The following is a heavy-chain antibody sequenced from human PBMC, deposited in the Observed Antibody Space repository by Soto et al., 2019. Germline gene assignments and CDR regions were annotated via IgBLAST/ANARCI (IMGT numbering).Heavy chain of an antibody. CDR1: GGTFSSYD. D-gene: IGHD2-15*01. CDR3: AMDPRGLGYCSGGSCPDLDY. J-gene: IGHJ4*02. Sequence: QVQLVQSGAEVKKPGASVKVSCKASGGTFSSYDISRVRQAPGHGLELMGGIIPIFGTANYAQKFQGRVTITADESTSTASMELSSLRSEDTAVYYCAMDPRGLGYCSGGSCPDLDYWGQGTLVTVSS. CDR2: IIPIFGTA. V-gene: IGHV1-69*01.